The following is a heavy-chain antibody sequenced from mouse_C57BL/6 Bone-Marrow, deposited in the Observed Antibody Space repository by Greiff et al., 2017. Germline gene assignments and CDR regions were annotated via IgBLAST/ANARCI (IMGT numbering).Heavy chain of an antibody. V-gene: IGHV1-63*01. Sequence: VQRVESGAELVRPGTSVKMSCKASGYTFTNYWIGWAKQRPGHGLEWIGDIYPGGGYTNYNEKFKGKATLTADKSSSTAYMQFSSLTSEDSAIYYCATGGSPAWFAYWGQGTLVTVSA. CDR1: GYTFTNYW. CDR2: IYPGGGYT. J-gene: IGHJ3*01. CDR3: ATGGSPAWFAY. D-gene: IGHD1-1*02.